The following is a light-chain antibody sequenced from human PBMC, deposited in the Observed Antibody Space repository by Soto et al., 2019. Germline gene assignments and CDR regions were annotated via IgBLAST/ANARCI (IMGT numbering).Light chain of an antibody. CDR1: SSDIGAGYY. Sequence: QSVLTQPPSASGAPGQRVTISCTGTSSDIGAGYYVHWYQQFPGTAPKLLIYDNTNRPSGVPDRFSGSKSGASASLALTGLEAEDEADYYYQSSDYRVSVSVFGRGTKLTVL. V-gene: IGLV1-40*01. J-gene: IGLJ3*02. CDR2: DNT. CDR3: QSSDYRVSVSV.